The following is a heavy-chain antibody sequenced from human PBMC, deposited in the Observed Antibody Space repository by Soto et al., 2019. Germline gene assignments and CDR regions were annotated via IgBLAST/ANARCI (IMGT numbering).Heavy chain of an antibody. CDR1: GYTFSNYY. CDR3: ARNPVGLHGDQ. V-gene: IGHV1-46*01. CDR2: INPSGGST. D-gene: IGHD1-26*01. Sequence: QVQLVQSGAEVKKPGASVTVSCKTSGYTFSNYYIYWVRQAPGQGLEWVAVINPSGGSTVYAQKFKGSVTVTGDTSTSTVYMELSSLMSEDTAVYFCARNPVGLHGDQWGQGTLVTVSS. J-gene: IGHJ5*02.